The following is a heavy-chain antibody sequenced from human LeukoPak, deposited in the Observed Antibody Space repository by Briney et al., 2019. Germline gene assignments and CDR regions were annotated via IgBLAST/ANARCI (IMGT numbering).Heavy chain of an antibody. CDR3: ARTLHRITMVRGGPIGVDY. Sequence: ASVKVSCKASGYTFTGYYMHWVRQAPGQGLEWMGWINPNSGGTNYAQKFQGRVTMTRDTSISTAYMELSRLRSDDTAVYYCARTLHRITMVRGGPIGVDYRGQGTLVTVSS. J-gene: IGHJ4*02. CDR2: INPNSGGT. CDR1: GYTFTGYY. V-gene: IGHV1-2*02. D-gene: IGHD3-10*01.